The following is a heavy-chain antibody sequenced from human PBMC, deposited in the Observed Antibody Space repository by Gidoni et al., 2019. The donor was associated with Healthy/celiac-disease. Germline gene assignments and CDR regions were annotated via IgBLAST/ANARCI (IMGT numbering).Heavy chain of an antibody. D-gene: IGHD1-26*01. Sequence: QVQLVESGGGVVQPGRSLRLSCAASGFTFSSYGMHWVRQAPGKGLEWVAVISYDGSNKYYADPVKGRFTISRDNSKNTLYLQMNSLRAEDTAVYYCARGIVGAPNYFDYWGQGTLVTVSS. V-gene: IGHV3-30*19. CDR1: GFTFSSYG. CDR3: ARGIVGAPNYFDY. J-gene: IGHJ4*02. CDR2: ISYDGSNK.